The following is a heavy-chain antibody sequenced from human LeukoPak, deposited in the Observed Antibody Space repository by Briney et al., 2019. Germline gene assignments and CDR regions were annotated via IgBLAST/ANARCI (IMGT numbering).Heavy chain of an antibody. CDR3: ARDIRHCSGGSCYLNYFDY. CDR2: IYHSGST. Sequence: KASETLSLTCAVSGGSINSTHWWSWVRQPPGKGLEWIGEIYHSGSTYYNPSLKSRVTISVHTSKNQFSLKLSSVTAADTAVYYCARDIRHCSGGSCYLNYFDYWGQGTLVTVSS. D-gene: IGHD2-15*01. V-gene: IGHV4-4*02. J-gene: IGHJ4*02. CDR1: GGSINSTHW.